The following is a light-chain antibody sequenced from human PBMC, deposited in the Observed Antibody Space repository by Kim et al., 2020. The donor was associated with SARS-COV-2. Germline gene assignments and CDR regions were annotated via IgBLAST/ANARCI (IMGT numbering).Light chain of an antibody. CDR2: GAS. CDR3: QQYGSSPRYT. J-gene: IGKJ2*01. CDR1: QSVSSSY. Sequence: YPGETATLSCRASQSVSSSYLAWYQQKPGQAPRLLIYGASSRATGIPDRFSGSGSGTDFTLTISRLEPEDFAVYYCQQYGSSPRYTFGQGTKLEI. V-gene: IGKV3-20*01.